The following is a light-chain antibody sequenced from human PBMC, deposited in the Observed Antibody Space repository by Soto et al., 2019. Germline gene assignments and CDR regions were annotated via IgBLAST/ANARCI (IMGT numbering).Light chain of an antibody. Sequence: DIQMTQSPSTLSASVGDRVTITCRASQGSSGRLAWYQQKPGKAPNLLIYDVSNLESGVPSRFSGTGSGTEFTLTINSLQPDDFATYYCQQYNSYSTFGPGTKVEVK. J-gene: IGKJ1*01. V-gene: IGKV1-5*01. CDR3: QQYNSYST. CDR1: QGSSGR. CDR2: DVS.